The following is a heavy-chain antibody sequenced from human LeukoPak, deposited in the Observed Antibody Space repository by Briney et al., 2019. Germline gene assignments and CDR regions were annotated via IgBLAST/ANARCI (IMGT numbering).Heavy chain of an antibody. CDR3: AKDRIAVAGTAFFY. CDR1: GFTFSSYG. J-gene: IGHJ4*02. CDR2: IRYDGSNK. Sequence: PGGSLRLSCAASGFTFSSYGMHWVRQAPGKGLEWVAFIRYDGSNKYYADSVKGRFTISRDNSKNTLYLQMNSLRAEDTAVYYCAKDRIAVAGTAFFYWGQGTLVTVSS. V-gene: IGHV3-30*02. D-gene: IGHD6-19*01.